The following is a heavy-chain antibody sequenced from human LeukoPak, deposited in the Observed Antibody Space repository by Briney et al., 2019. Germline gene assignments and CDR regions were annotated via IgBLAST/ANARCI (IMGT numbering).Heavy chain of an antibody. V-gene: IGHV3-7*03. Sequence: GRSLRLSCAASGFSFSSYWMSWVRQAPGKGLEWVANIKQDGSEKYYVDSVKGRFTISRDNAKNSLFLQMNSLRVEDTAVYYCARDKIVGATSLDYWGQGTLVTVSS. CDR1: GFSFSSYW. D-gene: IGHD1-26*01. CDR2: IKQDGSEK. J-gene: IGHJ4*02. CDR3: ARDKIVGATSLDY.